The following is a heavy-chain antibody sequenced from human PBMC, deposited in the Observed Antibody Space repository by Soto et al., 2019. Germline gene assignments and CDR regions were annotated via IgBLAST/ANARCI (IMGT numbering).Heavy chain of an antibody. CDR2: IYDSGST. Sequence: QVHLQESGPGLVKPSQPLSLTCTVSGDSTISGSYFWTWIRQRSGKGLEWIGYIYDSGSTSYNPSRASRVSISADTSNNHFSLTLISVTAADTAVYYCARRAGNRRGYPIDYWGQGIPVTVSS. CDR3: ARRAGNRRGYPIDY. J-gene: IGHJ4*02. D-gene: IGHD5-18*01. V-gene: IGHV4-31*03. CDR1: GDSTISGSYF.